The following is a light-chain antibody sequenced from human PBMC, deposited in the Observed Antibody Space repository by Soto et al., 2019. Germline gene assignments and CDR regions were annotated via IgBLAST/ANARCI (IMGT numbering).Light chain of an antibody. CDR1: QTIDSW. V-gene: IGKV1-5*03. Sequence: DIQMTQSPSTLSASVGDRVTITCRASQTIDSWLAWYQQRPGKPPNLLIYKASTLASGVPSRFSGSGSGTDFTLTISSLQPEDFATYFCLQDDSYPITFGQGTRLEIK. CDR2: KAS. J-gene: IGKJ5*01. CDR3: LQDDSYPIT.